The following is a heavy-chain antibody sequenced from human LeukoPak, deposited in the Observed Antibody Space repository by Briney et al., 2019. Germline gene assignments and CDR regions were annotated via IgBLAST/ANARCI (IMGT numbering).Heavy chain of an antibody. Sequence: SVKVSCKASGGTFSSYAISWVRQAPGQGLEWMGGIIPIFGTANYAQKFQGRVTITADESTSTAYMELSSLRSEDTAVYYCASSKEGGIAAAGTFVWNVWGQGTTVTVSS. D-gene: IGHD6-13*01. J-gene: IGHJ6*02. CDR3: ASSKEGGIAAAGTFVWNV. V-gene: IGHV1-69*01. CDR1: GGTFSSYA. CDR2: IIPIFGTA.